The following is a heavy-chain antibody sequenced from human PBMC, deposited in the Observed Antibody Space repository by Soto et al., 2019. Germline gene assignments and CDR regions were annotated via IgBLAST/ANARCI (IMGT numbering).Heavy chain of an antibody. CDR3: ARERFPVWFGETRTRDYGMDV. V-gene: IGHV5-51*01. J-gene: IGHJ6*02. Sequence: PGESLKISCKGSGYSFTSYWIGWVRQMPGKGLEWMGIIYPGDSDTRYSPSFQGQVTISADKSISTAYLQWSSLKASDTAMYYCARERFPVWFGETRTRDYGMDVWGQGTTVTVSS. CDR2: IYPGDSDT. D-gene: IGHD3-10*01. CDR1: GYSFTSYW.